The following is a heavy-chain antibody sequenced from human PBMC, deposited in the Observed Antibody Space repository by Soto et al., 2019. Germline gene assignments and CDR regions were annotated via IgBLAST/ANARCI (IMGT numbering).Heavy chain of an antibody. V-gene: IGHV3-30-3*01. CDR1: GFTFSTYA. J-gene: IGHJ2*01. Sequence: QVQLVESGGGVVQPGKSLRLSCAASGFTFSTYAINWVRQAPGKGLEWVGAIAYDGSKEYFVDSLKGRFTISRDNSNNTLSLQMNGLRPEDTAVYYCARGTRYGSGIGGDAFDIWGRGTLVTVSS. CDR3: ARGTRYGSGIGGDAFDI. CDR2: IAYDGSKE. D-gene: IGHD3-10*01.